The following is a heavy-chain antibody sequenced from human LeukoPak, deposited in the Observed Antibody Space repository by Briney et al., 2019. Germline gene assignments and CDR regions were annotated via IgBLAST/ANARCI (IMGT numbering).Heavy chain of an antibody. CDR2: INHSGST. D-gene: IGHD5-18*01. CDR1: GGSFSGYY. J-gene: IGHJ5*02. Sequence: SETLSLTCAVYGGSFSGYYWSWIRQPPGKGLEWIGEINHSGSTNYNPSLKSRVTISVDTSKNQFSLKLSSVTAADTAVYYCARGIQLWLNWFDPWGQGTLVTVSS. V-gene: IGHV4-34*01. CDR3: ARGIQLWLNWFDP.